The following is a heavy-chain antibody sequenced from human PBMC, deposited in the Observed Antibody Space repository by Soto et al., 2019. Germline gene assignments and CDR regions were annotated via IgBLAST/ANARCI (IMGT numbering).Heavy chain of an antibody. CDR2: TYYRSKWYI. D-gene: IGHD1-1*01. Sequence: SQTLSLTCDISGDSVSSNSAAWNWIRQTPSRGLEWLGRTYYRSKWYINYAVSVKSRITVNPDTSKNQFSLQLNSVTPEDTTVYYCARGSWDDVTGHYYMDVWGKGTTVTVSS. CDR3: ARGSWDDVTGHYYMDV. J-gene: IGHJ6*03. CDR1: GDSVSSNSAA. V-gene: IGHV6-1*01.